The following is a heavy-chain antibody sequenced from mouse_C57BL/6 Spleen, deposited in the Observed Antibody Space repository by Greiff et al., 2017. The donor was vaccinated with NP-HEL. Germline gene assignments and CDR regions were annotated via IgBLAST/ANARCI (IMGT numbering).Heavy chain of an antibody. Sequence: EVQLQESGPGMVKPSQSLSLTCTVTGYSITSGYDWHWIRHFPGNKLEWMGYISYSGSTNYNPSLKSRISITHDTSKNHFFLKLNSVTTEDTATYYCARGEYDYDEAWFAYWGQGTLVTVSA. CDR1: GYSITSGYD. V-gene: IGHV3-1*01. D-gene: IGHD2-4*01. CDR2: ISYSGST. J-gene: IGHJ3*01. CDR3: ARGEYDYDEAWFAY.